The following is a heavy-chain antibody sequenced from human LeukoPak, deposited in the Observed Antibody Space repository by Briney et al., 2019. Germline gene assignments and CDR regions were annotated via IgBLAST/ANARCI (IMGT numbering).Heavy chain of an antibody. CDR2: ISAYNGNT. CDR1: GYPFTSYG. D-gene: IGHD3-22*01. J-gene: IGHJ4*02. CDR3: ARDLSNYYDSSGYADY. V-gene: IGHV1-18*01. Sequence: GASVKVSCKASGYPFTSYGISWVRQAPGQGLEWMGWISAYNGNTNYAQKLQGRVTMTTDTSTSTAYMELRSLRSDDTAVYYCARDLSNYYDSSGYADYWGQGTLVTVSS.